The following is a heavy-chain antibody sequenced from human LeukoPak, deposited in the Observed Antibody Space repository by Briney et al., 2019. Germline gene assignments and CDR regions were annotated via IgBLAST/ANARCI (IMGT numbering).Heavy chain of an antibody. J-gene: IGHJ6*03. D-gene: IGHD3-22*01. V-gene: IGHV3-23*01. CDR2: ISGSGGST. CDR1: GFTFSNYA. Sequence: GGSLRLSCAASGFTFSNYAMIWVRQAPGKGLEWVSGISGSGGSTYYADSVKGRFTISRDNSKNTLYLQMSSLRVEDTAVYYRAKGDHYYDTSGDYYMDVWGKGTTVTVSS. CDR3: AKGDHYYDTSGDYYMDV.